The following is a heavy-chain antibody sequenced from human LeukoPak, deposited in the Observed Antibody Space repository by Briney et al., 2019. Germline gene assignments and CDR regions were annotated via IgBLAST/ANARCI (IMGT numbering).Heavy chain of an antibody. J-gene: IGHJ6*03. CDR1: GGTFSSYA. CDR3: ARDRQEGVNYYYYMDV. V-gene: IGHV1-2*02. D-gene: IGHD2-21*01. CDR2: INPHTGST. Sequence: ASVKVSCKASGGTFSSYAISWVRQAPGQGLEWMGWINPHTGSTNYAQRFQGRVTMTGDTSISTAYMELGRLKSDDSAIYYCARDRQEGVNYYYYMDVWGKGTTVTVSS.